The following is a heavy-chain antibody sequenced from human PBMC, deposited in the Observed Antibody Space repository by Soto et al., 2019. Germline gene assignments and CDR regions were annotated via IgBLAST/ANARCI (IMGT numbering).Heavy chain of an antibody. CDR3: AKDQRFSAEYGAYWARSAFEM. Sequence: EVQLLESGGGLVQPGGSLRLSCAASELTFSNYAVSWVRQAPGKGLEWVSIISGTGSRTSYADSVKGRFAISRDNSKNTLYLQMNNLRAEDTAIYYCAKDQRFSAEYGAYWARSAFEMCGQGTMVTVSS. CDR2: ISGTGSRT. CDR1: ELTFSNYA. J-gene: IGHJ3*02. D-gene: IGHD4-17*01. V-gene: IGHV3-23*01.